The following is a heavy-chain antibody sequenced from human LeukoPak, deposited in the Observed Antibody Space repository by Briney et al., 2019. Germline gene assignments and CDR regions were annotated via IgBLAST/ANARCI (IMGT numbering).Heavy chain of an antibody. J-gene: IGHJ4*02. CDR2: FDPEDGET. CDR1: GYTLTELS. V-gene: IGHV1-24*01. D-gene: IGHD4-17*01. CDR3: ASGKDGDHTSVFY. Sequence: ASVKVSCKVSGYTLTELSMHWVRQAPGKGLEWMGGFDPEDGETIYAQKFQGRVTMTEDTSTDTAYMELSSLRSDDTAVYYCASGKDGDHTSVFYWGQGTLVTVSS.